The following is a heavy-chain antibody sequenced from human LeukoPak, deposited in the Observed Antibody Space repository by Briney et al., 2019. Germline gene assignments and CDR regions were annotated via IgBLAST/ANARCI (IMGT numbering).Heavy chain of an antibody. CDR1: GYSFTSYW. Sequence: PGESLKISCKGSGYSFTSYWIGWVRQMPGKGLEWMGIIYPGDSDTRYSPSFQGQVTISADKSISTAYLQWSSLKASDTAMYYCARGSSEEITMVRGAIVHFDYWGQGTLVTVSS. D-gene: IGHD3-10*01. V-gene: IGHV5-51*03. J-gene: IGHJ4*02. CDR2: IYPGDSDT. CDR3: ARGSSEEITMVRGAIVHFDY.